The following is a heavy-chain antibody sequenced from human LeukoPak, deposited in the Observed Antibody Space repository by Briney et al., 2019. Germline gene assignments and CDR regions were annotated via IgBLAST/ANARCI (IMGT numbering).Heavy chain of an antibody. CDR1: GFTFSSYS. Sequence: GGSLRLSCAASGFTFSSYSMNWVRQAPGKGLEWVSSISSSSSYIYYADSVKGRFTISRDNAKNSLYLQMNSLRAEDTAVYYCARASEWFGELSQSKTLDYWGQGTLATVSS. D-gene: IGHD3-10*01. J-gene: IGHJ4*02. V-gene: IGHV3-21*01. CDR3: ARASEWFGELSQSKTLDY. CDR2: ISSSSSYI.